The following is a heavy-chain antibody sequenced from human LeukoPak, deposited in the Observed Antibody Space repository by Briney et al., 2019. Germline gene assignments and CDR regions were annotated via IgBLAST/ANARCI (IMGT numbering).Heavy chain of an antibody. J-gene: IGHJ6*02. CDR2: ISYDGSNE. D-gene: IGHD5-12*01. Sequence: GRSLRLSCAASGFTFSYYGMHWVRQAPGKGLEWVVVISYDGSNEYYADSVKGRFTISRDNSKNTLYLQMNSLRAEDTAVYYCAKAYGGYESHYYYYGMDVWGQGTTVTASS. CDR3: AKAYGGYESHYYYYGMDV. V-gene: IGHV3-30*18. CDR1: GFTFSYYG.